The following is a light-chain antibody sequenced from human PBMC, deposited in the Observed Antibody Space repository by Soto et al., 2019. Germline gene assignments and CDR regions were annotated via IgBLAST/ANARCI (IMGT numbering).Light chain of an antibody. V-gene: IGKV3-20*01. CDR3: QHYGTSAL. CDR2: GAS. Sequence: EIVLTQSPGTLSLSPGERATLSCRASQSVSSSYLAWYQQKPGQAPRLLISGASSRATGIPDRFSVSGSGTDFTLTISRLEPDAVAVYYCQHYGTSALFGPGTKVDIK. J-gene: IGKJ3*01. CDR1: QSVSSSY.